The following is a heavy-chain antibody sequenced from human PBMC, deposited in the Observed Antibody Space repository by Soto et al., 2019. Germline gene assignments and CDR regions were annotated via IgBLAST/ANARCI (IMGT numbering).Heavy chain of an antibody. J-gene: IGHJ5*02. CDR3: ARDRPHCGGDCSWFDP. CDR2: MYYSGRT. Sequence: SETLSLTCTVSGGSISPYYWNWIRQSPGKGLEWIGYMYYSGRTNYNPSLESRVTISVDTSKNQFSLKLSSVTAADTAVYYCARDRPHCGGDCSWFDPWGQGTLVTVSS. V-gene: IGHV4-59*12. CDR1: GGSISPYY. D-gene: IGHD2-21*02.